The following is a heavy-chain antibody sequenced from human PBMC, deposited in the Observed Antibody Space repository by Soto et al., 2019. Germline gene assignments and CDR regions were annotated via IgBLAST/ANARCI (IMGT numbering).Heavy chain of an antibody. D-gene: IGHD3-3*01. V-gene: IGHV3-74*01. J-gene: IGHJ4*02. CDR1: GFTFSSYW. CDR3: ARDWSGTYSFPDS. Sequence: GGSLRLSCAASGFTFSSYWMHWVRQAPGKGLVWVSRINSDGSSTNYADSVKGRFAISRDNAKNTLYVQMNSLRAEDTAVYYCARDWSGTYSFPDSWGPGTLVTVSS. CDR2: INSDGSST.